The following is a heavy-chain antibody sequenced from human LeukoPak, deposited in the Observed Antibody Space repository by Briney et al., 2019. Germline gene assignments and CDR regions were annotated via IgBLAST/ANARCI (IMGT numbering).Heavy chain of an antibody. CDR2: ISYDGSNK. V-gene: IGHV3-30*03. Sequence: PGGSLRLPCAASGFTFSSYGMHWVRQAPGKGLEWVAVISYDGSNKYYADSVKGRFTISRDNSKNTLYLQMNSLRDEDTAVYYCERLAGEDSWGQGTLVTVSS. J-gene: IGHJ4*02. D-gene: IGHD3-10*01. CDR1: GFTFSSYG. CDR3: ERLAGEDS.